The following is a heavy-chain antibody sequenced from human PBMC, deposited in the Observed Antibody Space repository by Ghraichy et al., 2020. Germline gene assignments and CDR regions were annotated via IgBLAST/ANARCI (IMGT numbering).Heavy chain of an antibody. V-gene: IGHV3-30*18. D-gene: IGHD3-22*01. CDR2: ISYDGNNE. J-gene: IGHJ6*02. Sequence: LTCAASGFSVSNYGMYWVRQAPGKGLEWVALISYDGNNEYYADSVEGRFTISTDSSKNTLYLQMNSLRPEDTTVYYCAKDSHDSSGYYYYYGMDVWGQGTTVTVSS. CDR1: GFSVSNYG. CDR3: AKDSHDSSGYYYYYGMDV.